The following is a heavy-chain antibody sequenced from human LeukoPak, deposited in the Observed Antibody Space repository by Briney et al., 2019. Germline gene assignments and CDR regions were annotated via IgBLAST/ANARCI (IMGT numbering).Heavy chain of an antibody. CDR1: GGSFSGYY. CDR3: AGARPYLPDYYDSSGYYNY. D-gene: IGHD3-22*01. V-gene: IGHV4-34*01. Sequence: SETLSLTCAVYGGSFSGYYWSWIRQPPGKGLEWIGEINHSGSTNYNPSLKSRVTISVDTSKNQFSLKLSSVTAADTAVYYCAGARPYLPDYYDSSGYYNYWGQGTLVTVSS. J-gene: IGHJ4*02. CDR2: INHSGST.